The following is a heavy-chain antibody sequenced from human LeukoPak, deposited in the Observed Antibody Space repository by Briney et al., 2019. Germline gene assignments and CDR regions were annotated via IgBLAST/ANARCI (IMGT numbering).Heavy chain of an antibody. Sequence: GGSLRLSCAASGFTFSSYGMHWVRQAPGKGLEWVAFIRYDGSNKYYADSVKGRFTISRDNSKNTLYLQMNSLRAEDTAVYYCARDNRAVAENWGQGTLATVSS. V-gene: IGHV3-30*02. CDR2: IRYDGSNK. J-gene: IGHJ4*02. CDR3: ARDNRAVAEN. CDR1: GFTFSSYG. D-gene: IGHD6-19*01.